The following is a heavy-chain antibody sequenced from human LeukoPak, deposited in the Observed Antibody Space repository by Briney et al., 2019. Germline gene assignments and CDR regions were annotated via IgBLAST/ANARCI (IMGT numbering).Heavy chain of an antibody. Sequence: ASVKVSCKASGGTFSSYAISWVRQAPGQGLEWMGWINPSSGETRYAQKFQGRVTMTEDTSTDTAYMELSSLRSEDTAVYYCATAVTVVVTGSYFDYWGQGTLVTVSS. D-gene: IGHD2-21*02. V-gene: IGHV1-8*02. CDR2: INPSSGET. CDR3: ATAVTVVVTGSYFDY. CDR1: GGTFSSYA. J-gene: IGHJ4*02.